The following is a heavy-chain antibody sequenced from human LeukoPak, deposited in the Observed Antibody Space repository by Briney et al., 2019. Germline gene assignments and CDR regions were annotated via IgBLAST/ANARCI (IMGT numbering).Heavy chain of an antibody. J-gene: IGHJ4*02. CDR2: ISSTSSYI. CDR1: GFTFSSYS. CDR3: ARDQRRGGYSYGLDY. Sequence: GGSLRLSCAASGFTFSSYSMNWVRQAPGKGLEWVSSISSTSSYIYYADSVKGRFTISRDNAKKSVYLQMNGLRAEDTAVYYCARDQRRGGYSYGLDYWGQGTLVTVSS. V-gene: IGHV3-21*01. D-gene: IGHD5-18*01.